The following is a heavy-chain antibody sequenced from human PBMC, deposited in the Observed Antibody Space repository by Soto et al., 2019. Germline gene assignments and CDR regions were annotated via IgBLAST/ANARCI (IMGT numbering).Heavy chain of an antibody. Sequence: SETLSLTCAVYGGSFSGHSWTWIRQSPGKGLEWIGDINHSGRVNYSPSLKSRVTISLDTSKNQFSLTLSAVTAADTATYYCSTRAYDTNGYYRFDPWGQGTLVTVS. J-gene: IGHJ5*01. D-gene: IGHD3-22*01. CDR1: GGSFSGHS. CDR3: STRAYDTNGYYRFDP. CDR2: INHSGRV. V-gene: IGHV4-34*01.